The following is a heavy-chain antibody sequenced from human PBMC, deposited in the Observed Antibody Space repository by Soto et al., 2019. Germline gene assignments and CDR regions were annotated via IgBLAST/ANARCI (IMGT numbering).Heavy chain of an antibody. CDR2: ISSSSSYI. V-gene: IGHV3-21*01. CDR3: ARINYGDYYYYYGMDV. CDR1: GFPVSSYS. Sequence: GALRVACAASGFPVSSYSMNWVRPAPGKGLEWVSSISSSSSYIYYADSVKGRFTISRDNAKNSLYLQMNSLRAEDTAVYYCARINYGDYYYYYGMDVWGQGTTVTVSS. J-gene: IGHJ6*02. D-gene: IGHD4-17*01.